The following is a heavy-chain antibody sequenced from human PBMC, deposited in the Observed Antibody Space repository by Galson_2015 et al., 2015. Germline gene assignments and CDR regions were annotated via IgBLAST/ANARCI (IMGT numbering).Heavy chain of an antibody. CDR2: ISWNSGSI. Sequence: SLRLSCAASGFTFDDYAMHWVRQAPGKGLEWVSGISWNSGSIGYADSVKGRFTISRDNAKNSLYLQMNSLRAEDTALYYCAKDQRSYSPGTFDIWGQGTMVTVSS. CDR1: GFTFDDYA. V-gene: IGHV3-9*01. D-gene: IGHD1-26*01. J-gene: IGHJ3*02. CDR3: AKDQRSYSPGTFDI.